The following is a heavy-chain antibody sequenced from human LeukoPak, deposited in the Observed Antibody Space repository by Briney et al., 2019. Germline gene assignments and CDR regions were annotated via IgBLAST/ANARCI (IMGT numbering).Heavy chain of an antibody. D-gene: IGHD5-18*01. CDR1: GGSISSSSYY. CDR2: IYYSGST. CDR3: ARVARNSYGRPLFDY. V-gene: IGHV4-39*07. J-gene: IGHJ4*02. Sequence: PSETLSLTCTVSGGSISSSSYYWGWIRQPPGEGLEWIGSIYYSGSTYYNPSLKSRVTISVDTSKNQFSLKLSSVTAADTAVYYCARVARNSYGRPLFDYWGQGTLVTVSS.